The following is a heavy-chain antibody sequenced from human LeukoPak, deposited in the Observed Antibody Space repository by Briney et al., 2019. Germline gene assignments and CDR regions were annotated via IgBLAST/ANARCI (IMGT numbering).Heavy chain of an antibody. D-gene: IGHD3-3*01. CDR3: ARAVPPNLEWFYY. CDR2: ITPYNGNT. J-gene: IGHJ4*02. Sequence: GASEKVCSKASGYTFTSYGISWVRQAPGQALEWMGWITPYNGNTNYAQKLQGRVTMTTDTSTSTAYMELRSLRSDDTAVYYCARAVPPNLEWFYYWGQGTLVTVSS. CDR1: GYTFTSYG. V-gene: IGHV1-18*01.